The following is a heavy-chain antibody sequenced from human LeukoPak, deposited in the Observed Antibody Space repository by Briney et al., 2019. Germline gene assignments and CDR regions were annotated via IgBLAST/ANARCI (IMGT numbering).Heavy chain of an antibody. D-gene: IGHD6-13*01. CDR2: MFRTGST. CDR1: GVSITSGNHY. V-gene: IGHV4-61*09. J-gene: IGHJ2*01. Sequence: PSETLSLTCTVSGVSITSGNHYWAWIRQSAGKGLEWIEHMFRTGSTNYNPSLKNRVTISADTSKKEFSLKMTSVIAADTAVYYCARATVAAVGNGRDYWYFDLWGRGTLVAVSS. CDR3: ARATVAAVGNGRDYWYFDL.